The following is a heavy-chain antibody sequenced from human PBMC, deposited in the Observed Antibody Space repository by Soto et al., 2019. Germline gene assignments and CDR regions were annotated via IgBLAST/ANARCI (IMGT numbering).Heavy chain of an antibody. CDR2: INPRGGST. CDR3: ARVALSGGGWLDP. Sequence: QVQLVQSGAEVKKPGASVNVSCTASGYTFTSYYMHWVRQAPGQGLEWLGIINPRGGSTTYAQKLQGRGTVTRDTSTSTVYMELSNLRSDDTAIYYCARVALSGGGWLDPWGQGTLVTVSS. D-gene: IGHD1-26*01. CDR1: GYTFTSYY. V-gene: IGHV1-46*04. J-gene: IGHJ5*02.